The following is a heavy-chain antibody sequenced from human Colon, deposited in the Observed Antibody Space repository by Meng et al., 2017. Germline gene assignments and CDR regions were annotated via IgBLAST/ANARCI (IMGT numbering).Heavy chain of an antibody. CDR3: ARFYGSGTFEVHDY. J-gene: IGHJ4*02. CDR2: IHYSGSR. V-gene: IGHV4-61*01. CDR1: GGSVSSASYY. Sequence: QGQLPGSGPGLVRPSETLSITCNVSGGSVSSASYYWSWIRQPAGKGLEWIGLIHYSGSRNYNPSLKSRVTMSVDTSKNQVSLRLTSVTAADTAVYYCARFYGSGTFEVHDYWGQGTLVTVSS. D-gene: IGHD3-10*01.